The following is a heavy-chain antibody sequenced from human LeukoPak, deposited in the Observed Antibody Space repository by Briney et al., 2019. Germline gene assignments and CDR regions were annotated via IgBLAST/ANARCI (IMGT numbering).Heavy chain of an antibody. J-gene: IGHJ5*02. D-gene: IGHD3-16*01. V-gene: IGHV3-30-3*01. CDR3: ARDMNGFDP. CDR2: ISYDGSNK. Sequence: GGSLRLSCAASGFTFSSYAMHWVRQAPGKGLEWVAVISYDGSNKYYADSVKGRFTISRDNSKNTLYLQMNRLRAEDTAVYYCARDMNGFDPWGQGTLVTVSS. CDR1: GFTFSSYA.